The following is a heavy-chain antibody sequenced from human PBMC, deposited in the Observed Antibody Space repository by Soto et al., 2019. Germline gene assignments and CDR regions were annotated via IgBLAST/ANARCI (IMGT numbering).Heavy chain of an antibody. D-gene: IGHD2-21*01. CDR1: GGSFSGLF. CDR3: ARGISLIVEVQRDAPDKYYFDS. Sequence: SETLSLTSAVYGGSFSGLFWSWIRQPPGKGLEWIGEINHSGSTNFNPSLKSRVTISVDTSKNQFSLKVNSLTAADTAVYYCARGISLIVEVQRDAPDKYYFDSWGQGTVVTSPQ. CDR2: INHSGST. J-gene: IGHJ4*02. V-gene: IGHV4-34*01.